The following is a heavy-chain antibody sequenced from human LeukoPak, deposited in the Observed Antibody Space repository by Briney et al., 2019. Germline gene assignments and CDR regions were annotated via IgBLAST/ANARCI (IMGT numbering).Heavy chain of an antibody. J-gene: IGHJ4*02. CDR3: VGRVHY. CDR1: GFAVSSNY. Sequence: GGSLRLSCAASGFAVSSNYMSWVRQAPGKGLEWVSVIYSGGSTYYADSVKGRCTISRDNSNNTLYLRMNSLRAEDTAVYSCVGRVHYWGQGTLVTVSS. CDR2: IYSGGST. V-gene: IGHV3-53*01. D-gene: IGHD3-10*01.